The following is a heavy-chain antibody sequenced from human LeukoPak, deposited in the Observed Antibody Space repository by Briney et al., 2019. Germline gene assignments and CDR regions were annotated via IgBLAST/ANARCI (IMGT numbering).Heavy chain of an antibody. CDR3: AKGDYYDSSGYYYDKPHDAFDI. Sequence: GGSLRLSCAASGFTFSSYGMHWVRQAPGKGLEWVAVISYDGSNKYYADSVKGRFTISRDNSKNTLYLQMNSLRAEDTAVYYCAKGDYYDSSGYYYDKPHDAFDIWGQGTMVTVSS. V-gene: IGHV3-30*18. CDR1: GFTFSSYG. J-gene: IGHJ3*02. D-gene: IGHD3-22*01. CDR2: ISYDGSNK.